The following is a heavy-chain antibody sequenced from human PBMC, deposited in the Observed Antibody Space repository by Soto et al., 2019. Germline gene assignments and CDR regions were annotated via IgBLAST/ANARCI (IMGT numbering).Heavy chain of an antibody. Sequence: PSETLSLTCAVYGGSFSGYYWSWIRQPPGKGLEWIGEINHSGSTNYNPSLKSRVTISVDTSKNQFSLKLSSVTAADTAVYYCARGPNSSGWYTRHNWFDPRGQGTLVTVSS. J-gene: IGHJ5*02. CDR1: GGSFSGYY. D-gene: IGHD6-19*01. V-gene: IGHV4-34*01. CDR2: INHSGST. CDR3: ARGPNSSGWYTRHNWFDP.